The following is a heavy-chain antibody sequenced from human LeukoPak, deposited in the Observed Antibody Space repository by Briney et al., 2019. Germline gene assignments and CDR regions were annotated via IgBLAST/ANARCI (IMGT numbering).Heavy chain of an antibody. CDR3: ARTSPRYYGSRMDV. Sequence: ASVKVSCKASGYTFTSYDINWVRQATGQGLEWMGWMNPNSGNTGYAQKFQGRVTMTGNTSVNTAYMELSSLRSEDTAIYYCARTSPRYYGSRMDVWGQGTTVTVSS. V-gene: IGHV1-8*01. J-gene: IGHJ6*02. CDR2: MNPNSGNT. D-gene: IGHD3-10*01. CDR1: GYTFTSYD.